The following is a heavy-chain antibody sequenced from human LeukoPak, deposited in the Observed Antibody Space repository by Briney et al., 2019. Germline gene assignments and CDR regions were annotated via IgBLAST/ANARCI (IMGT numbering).Heavy chain of an antibody. CDR3: ARDGELAGSGSYFDY. CDR1: GYTFTSYY. Sequence: GASVKVSCKASGYTFTSYYMHWVRQAPGQGLEWMGIINPSGGSTSYAQKFQGRVTMTRDTSTSTVYMELSSLRSEDTAVYYCARDGELAGSGSYFDYWGQGTLVTVSS. D-gene: IGHD1-26*01. V-gene: IGHV1-46*01. CDR2: INPSGGST. J-gene: IGHJ4*02.